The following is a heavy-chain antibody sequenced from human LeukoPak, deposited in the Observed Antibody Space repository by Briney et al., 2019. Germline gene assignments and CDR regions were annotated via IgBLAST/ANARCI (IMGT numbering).Heavy chain of an antibody. CDR3: AGHNYYDSSGYYPLSY. CDR1: GGSISGYY. CDR2: IYYSGNT. J-gene: IGHJ4*02. V-gene: IGHV4-59*08. D-gene: IGHD3-22*01. Sequence: PSETLSLTCTVSGGSISGYYWSWIRQPPGKGLEWIGYIYYSGNTNYNPSLQSRVTISVDTSKNQFSLKLSSVTAADTAVYYCAGHNYYDSSGYYPLSYWGQGTLVTVSS.